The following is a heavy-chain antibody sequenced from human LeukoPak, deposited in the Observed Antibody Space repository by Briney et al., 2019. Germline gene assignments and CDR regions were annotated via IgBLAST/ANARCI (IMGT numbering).Heavy chain of an antibody. CDR3: AREFSYGSNGRGFDY. Sequence: SSETLSLTCTVSGGSISSYYWSWIRQPPGKGLEWIGYIYYSGSTNYNPSLKSRVTISVDTSKNQFSLKLNSMTAADTAVYYCAREFSYGSNGRGFDYWGQGTLVTVSS. V-gene: IGHV4-59*12. J-gene: IGHJ4*02. D-gene: IGHD4-23*01. CDR1: GGSISSYY. CDR2: IYYSGST.